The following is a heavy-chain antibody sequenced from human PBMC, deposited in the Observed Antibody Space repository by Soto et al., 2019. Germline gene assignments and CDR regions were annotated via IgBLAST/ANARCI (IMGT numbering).Heavy chain of an antibody. Sequence: VSVKVSCKASGYTFTSYYMHWVRQAPGQGLEWMGIINPSGGSTSYAQKFQGRVTMTRDTSTSTVYMELSSLRSEDTAVYYCARDPRYYDILTGYYNPYYYYYYGMDVWGQGTTVTVSS. CDR1: GYTFTSYY. V-gene: IGHV1-46*01. CDR2: INPSGGST. CDR3: ARDPRYYDILTGYYNPYYYYYYGMDV. J-gene: IGHJ6*02. D-gene: IGHD3-9*01.